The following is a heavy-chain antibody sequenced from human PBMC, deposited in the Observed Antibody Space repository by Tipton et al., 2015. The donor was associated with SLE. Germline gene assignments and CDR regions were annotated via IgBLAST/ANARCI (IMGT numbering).Heavy chain of an antibody. D-gene: IGHD2-15*01. CDR2: IYHSGIT. J-gene: IGHJ4*02. CDR3: ARASRGRVSTPGNLFRVGVRFDS. CDR1: GGSIRSYY. Sequence: PGLVKPSGTLSLTCTVSGGSIRSYYWTWIRQPPGKRLEWIAYIYHSGITNYNPSLQSRVTISVDRSKNQFSLKLTSVTAADTAVYYCARASRGRVSTPGNLFRVGVRFDSWGQGTLATVSS. V-gene: IGHV4-59*01.